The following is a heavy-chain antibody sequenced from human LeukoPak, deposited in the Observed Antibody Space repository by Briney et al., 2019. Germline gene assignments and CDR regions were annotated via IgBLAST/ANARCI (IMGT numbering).Heavy chain of an antibody. V-gene: IGHV4-4*07. Sequence: SETLSLTCTVSGGSISRSYWSWMRQPAGKGPEWIGRIYGSGTITYNPSLESRATMSVDTSKNKFSLKLSSVTAADTAVYYCARDSGTTGEVKFDPWGQGTLVTVSS. CDR1: GGSISRSY. J-gene: IGHJ5*02. D-gene: IGHD3-10*01. CDR2: IYGSGTI. CDR3: ARDSGTTGEVKFDP.